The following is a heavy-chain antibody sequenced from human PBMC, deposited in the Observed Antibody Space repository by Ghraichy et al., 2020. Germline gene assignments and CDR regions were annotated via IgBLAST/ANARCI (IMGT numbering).Heavy chain of an antibody. CDR3: AKAGNFGYYFPFGS. Sequence: GGSLRLSCAASGFNFSLYAMGWVRQAPGEGLECVSSITGGSGVTYNADSVKGRFTISRDNSKNTLHLQMNNLRAEDTAIYYCAKAGNFGYYFPFGSWGQGTLVAVSS. J-gene: IGHJ4*02. CDR1: GFNFSLYA. V-gene: IGHV3-23*01. D-gene: IGHD3-22*01. CDR2: ITGGSGVT.